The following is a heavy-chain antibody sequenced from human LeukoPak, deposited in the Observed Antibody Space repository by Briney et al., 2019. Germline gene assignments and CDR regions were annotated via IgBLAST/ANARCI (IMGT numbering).Heavy chain of an antibody. CDR1: GGSISSYY. V-gene: IGHV4-59*01. CDR2: IYYSGST. CDR3: ARAHGSGAYYYMDV. Sequence: SETLSLTCTVSGGSISSYYWSWIWQPPGKGLEWIGYIYYSGSTNYNPSLKSRVTISVDTSKNQFSLKLSSVTAADTAVYYCARAHGSGAYYYMDVWGKGTTVTISS. D-gene: IGHD3-10*01. J-gene: IGHJ6*03.